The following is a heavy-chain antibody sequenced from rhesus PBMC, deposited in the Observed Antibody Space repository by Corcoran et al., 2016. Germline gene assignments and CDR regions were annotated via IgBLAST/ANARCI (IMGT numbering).Heavy chain of an antibody. Sequence: QVQLQESGPGLVKPSETLSLTCAVSGYSISSGYYWGWIRQPPGTGLEWIEYISGSTGRTDFNPSIKSRVTISIDTSKNQFSLKLTSVTAADTAIYYCVRSQYCTSTTCPFDYWGQGVLVTVSS. J-gene: IGHJ4*01. CDR1: GYSISSGYY. CDR2: ISGSTGRT. D-gene: IGHD2-2*01. V-gene: IGHV4-99*01. CDR3: VRSQYCTSTTCPFDY.